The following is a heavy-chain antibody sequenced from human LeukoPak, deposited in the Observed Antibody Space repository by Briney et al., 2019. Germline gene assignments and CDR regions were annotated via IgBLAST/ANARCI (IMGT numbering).Heavy chain of an antibody. CDR1: AGSISSYF. CDR2: IYTSGST. Sequence: PSETLSLTCTVSAGSISSYFWSWIRQPAGKGLEWIGHIYTSGSTNYNPSFKSRVTMSVDTSKNQFSLKLSSVTAADTAVYYCARPTPYDYVWGSYRPDDAFDVWGQGTMVTVSS. V-gene: IGHV4-4*07. CDR3: ARPTPYDYVWGSYRPDDAFDV. J-gene: IGHJ3*01. D-gene: IGHD3-16*02.